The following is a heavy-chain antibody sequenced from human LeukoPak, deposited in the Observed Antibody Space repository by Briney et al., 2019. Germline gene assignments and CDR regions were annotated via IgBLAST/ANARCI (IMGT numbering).Heavy chain of an antibody. CDR2: ISTFNGNT. J-gene: IGHJ4*02. CDR1: GYTFTTYG. V-gene: IGHV1-18*01. Sequence: ASVKVSCKASGYTFTTYGISWVRQAPGQGLEWMGWISTFNGNTNYAQKFQDRVTVTIHTSTSTAYMELRRLTYDDTAVYYCARGLSSGDGYWGQGTLVTVSS. CDR3: ARGLSSGDGY. D-gene: IGHD5-12*01.